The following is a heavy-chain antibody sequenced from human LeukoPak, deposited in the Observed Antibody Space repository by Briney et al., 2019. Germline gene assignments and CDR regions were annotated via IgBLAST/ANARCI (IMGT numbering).Heavy chain of an antibody. J-gene: IGHJ5*02. V-gene: IGHV4-59*01. D-gene: IGHD6-13*01. CDR2: IYYSGST. Sequence: SETLSLTCTVSGGSISSYYWSWIRQPPGKGLEWIGYIYYSGSTNYNPSLKSRVTIPVDTSKNQFSLKLSSVTAADTAVYYCARGSSSSWYGGWFDPWGQGTPVTVSS. CDR1: GGSISSYY. CDR3: ARGSSSSWYGGWFDP.